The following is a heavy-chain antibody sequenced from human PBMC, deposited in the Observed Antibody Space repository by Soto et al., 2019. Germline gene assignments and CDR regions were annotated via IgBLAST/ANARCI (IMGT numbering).Heavy chain of an antibody. V-gene: IGHV4-31*03. CDR3: ARGAYLAGRRRYFDL. D-gene: IGHD2-21*01. CDR1: GGSFSSGGHY. J-gene: IGHJ2*01. CDR2: IYNSGST. Sequence: QVQLQESGPGLVKPSQTLSLTCTVSGGSFSSGGHYWSWFRQHPGKGLEWIAYIYNSGSTYYTPSLKRRLSISVDTSQNQFSLKLNSVTAADTAVYYCARGAYLAGRRRYFDLWGRGTQVTVSS.